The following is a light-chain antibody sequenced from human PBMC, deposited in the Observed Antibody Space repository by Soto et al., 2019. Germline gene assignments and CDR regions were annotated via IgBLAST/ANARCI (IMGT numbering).Light chain of an antibody. J-gene: IGKJ5*01. CDR2: GAS. CDR1: QSVSSY. Sequence: EIVLTQSPGTLSLSPWERAALSCRASQSVSSYLAWYQQKPGQTPSLLIYGASSRATGIPDRFSGSGSGTDFTLTISRLEPEDFAVYYCQQYGSSLSITFGQGTRLEIK. V-gene: IGKV3-20*01. CDR3: QQYGSSLSIT.